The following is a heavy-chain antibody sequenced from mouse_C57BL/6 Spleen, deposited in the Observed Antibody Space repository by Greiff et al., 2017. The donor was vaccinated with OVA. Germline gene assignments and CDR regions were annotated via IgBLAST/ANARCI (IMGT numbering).Heavy chain of an antibody. D-gene: IGHD3-1*01. V-gene: IGHV1-54*01. CDR3: ARPEGRAHFDY. J-gene: IGHJ2*01. CDR1: GYAFTNYL. Sequence: VQLQQSGAELVRPGTSVKVSCKASGYAFTNYLIEWVKQRPGQGLEWIGVINPRSGGTNYNEKFKGKATLTADKSSSTAYMQLSSLTSEDSAVYFCARPEGRAHFDYWGQGTTLTVSS. CDR2: INPRSGGT.